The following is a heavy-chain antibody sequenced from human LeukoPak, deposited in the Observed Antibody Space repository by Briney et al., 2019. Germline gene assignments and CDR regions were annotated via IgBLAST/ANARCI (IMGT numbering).Heavy chain of an antibody. D-gene: IGHD6-13*01. CDR1: GYSFTSYW. CDR3: ARETAGTFHFDF. Sequence: RESLKISCKGSGYSFTSYWIGWVRQMPGKAPEWMGIIYPGDSDTRYSPSFQGQVTISADKSIRTAYLQWSSLKASDTAIYYCARETAGTFHFDFWGQGTLVTVSS. J-gene: IGHJ4*02. V-gene: IGHV5-51*01. CDR2: IYPGDSDT.